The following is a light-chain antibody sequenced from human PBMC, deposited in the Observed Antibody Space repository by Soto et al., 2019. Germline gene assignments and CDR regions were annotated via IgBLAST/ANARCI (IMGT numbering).Light chain of an antibody. Sequence: EIVLTQSPGSLSLSPRERATLSCRASQSVSSNHLAWYQQKPGQAPRLLIYGASRRATGIPDRFSGSGSGTEFTLTISRLEPEDFAVYYCQQYNTWHFGPGTTVDFK. CDR2: GAS. J-gene: IGKJ3*01. CDR3: QQYNTWH. V-gene: IGKV3D-20*02. CDR1: QSVSSNH.